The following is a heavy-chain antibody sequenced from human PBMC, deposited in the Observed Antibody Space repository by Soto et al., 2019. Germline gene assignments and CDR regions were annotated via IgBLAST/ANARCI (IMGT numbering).Heavy chain of an antibody. J-gene: IGHJ6*02. Sequence: SVKVSCKASGFTFTSSAMQWVRQARGQRLEWIGWIVVDSGNTNYAQKFQERVTITRDMSTSTAYMELSSLRSEDTAVYYCARSRRGAYSSGWYSPSGDYNYGIDVWG. CDR1: GFTFTSSA. D-gene: IGHD6-19*01. V-gene: IGHV1-58*02. CDR2: IVVDSGNT. CDR3: ARSRRGAYSSGWYSPSGDYNYGIDV.